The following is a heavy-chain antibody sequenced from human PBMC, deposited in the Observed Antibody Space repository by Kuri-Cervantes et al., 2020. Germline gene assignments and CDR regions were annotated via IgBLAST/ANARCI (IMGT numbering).Heavy chain of an antibody. D-gene: IGHD3-22*01. V-gene: IGHV4-34*01. Sequence: ESLKISCAASGFTVSSNYMSWVRQAPGKGLEWIGEVDHSGSTNYNPSLKSRFTISVDTSRNQFSLKLSSVTAADTAVYYCASYDSGGYYQLHWGQGTLVTVSS. J-gene: IGHJ4*02. CDR1: GFTVSSNY. CDR2: VDHSGST. CDR3: ASYDSGGYYQLH.